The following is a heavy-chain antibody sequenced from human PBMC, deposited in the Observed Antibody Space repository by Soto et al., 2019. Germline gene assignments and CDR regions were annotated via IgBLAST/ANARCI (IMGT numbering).Heavy chain of an antibody. D-gene: IGHD5-18*01. CDR1: GGTFSSYA. J-gene: IGHJ6*02. V-gene: IGHV1-69*01. CDR2: IIPIFGTA. Sequence: QVQLVQSGAEVKKPGSSVKVSCKASGGTFSSYAISWVRQAPGQGLEWMGGIIPIFGTANYAQKFQGRVTITADESMSTAYMELSSLRSEDTAVYYCARQWIQPRNYYYYGMDVWGQGTTVTVSS. CDR3: ARQWIQPRNYYYYGMDV.